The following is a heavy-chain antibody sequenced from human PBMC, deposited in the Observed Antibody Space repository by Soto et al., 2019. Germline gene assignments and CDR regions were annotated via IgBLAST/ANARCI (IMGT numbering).Heavy chain of an antibody. D-gene: IGHD1-1*01. J-gene: IGHJ4*02. V-gene: IGHV3-30*18. Sequence: VQLVESGGGVVQPGRSLRLLCEASGFTFSRYGMHWVRQAPGMGLEWVAVISWDGRAQYYGDSVRGRFTISRDNSQSTLYLQMNSLRTEDTGIYYCAKETIQVGGPNYFDYWGQGVPVTVSP. CDR3: AKETIQVGGPNYFDY. CDR2: ISWDGRAQ. CDR1: GFTFSRYG.